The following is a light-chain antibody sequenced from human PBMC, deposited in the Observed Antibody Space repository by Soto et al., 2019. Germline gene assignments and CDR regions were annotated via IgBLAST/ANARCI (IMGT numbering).Light chain of an antibody. CDR3: QQYNRWPPWT. CDR2: DAS. CDR1: QSVGSY. Sequence: EIVMTQSPATLSVSPGERAALSCRASQSVGSYLAWYQQKRGQAPRLLIYDASTRAPGIPARFSGSGSGTEFTLTISSLQSEDLASYYCQQYNRWPPWTFGQGTEVEIK. V-gene: IGKV3-15*01. J-gene: IGKJ1*01.